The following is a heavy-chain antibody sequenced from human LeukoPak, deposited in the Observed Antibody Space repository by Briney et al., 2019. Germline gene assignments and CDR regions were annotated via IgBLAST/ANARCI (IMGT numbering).Heavy chain of an antibody. CDR2: ISYDGSNK. CDR3: AREGCSSTSCYEGYYYYGMDV. CDR1: GFTFSSYA. Sequence: GSLRLSCASSGFTFSSYAMHWVRQAPGKGLEWVAVISYDGSNKYYADSVKGRFTISRDNSKNTLYLQMNSLRAEDTAVYYCAREGCSSTSCYEGYYYYGMDVWGQGTTVSVS. D-gene: IGHD2-2*01. J-gene: IGHJ6*02. V-gene: IGHV3-30-3*01.